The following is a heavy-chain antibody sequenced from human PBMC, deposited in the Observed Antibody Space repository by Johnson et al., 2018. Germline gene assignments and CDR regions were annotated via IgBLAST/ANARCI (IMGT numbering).Heavy chain of an antibody. CDR1: GFTFDDYA. J-gene: IGHJ3*02. Sequence: VQLVQSGGGSVQXGGSLRLSCPASGFTFDDYAMHWVRQAPGKGLEWVSCISWSSMRQYYADSVKGRFTISRENDKNSLDLQMNSLRPAETAVDYCTKDAGGKVGCDILGEGTMVTVTS. D-gene: IGHD1-26*01. CDR3: TKDAGGKVGCDI. CDR2: ISWSSMRQ. V-gene: IGHV3-9*01.